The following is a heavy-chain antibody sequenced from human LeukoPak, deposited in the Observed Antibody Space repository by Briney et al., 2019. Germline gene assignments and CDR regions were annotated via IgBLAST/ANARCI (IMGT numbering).Heavy chain of an antibody. CDR1: GFTFSGYA. CDR2: IAYDGNNK. V-gene: IGHV3-30-3*01. D-gene: IGHD2-2*01. CDR3: ARDYSPAAIAGDYYFDY. Sequence: GGSLRLSCAASGFTFSGYAMYWVRQAPGKGLEWVAVIAYDGNNKYYADSVKGRFTISRDYSKNTMYLQVNSLRAEDTAVYYCARDYSPAAIAGDYYFDYWGQGTLVTVSS. J-gene: IGHJ4*02.